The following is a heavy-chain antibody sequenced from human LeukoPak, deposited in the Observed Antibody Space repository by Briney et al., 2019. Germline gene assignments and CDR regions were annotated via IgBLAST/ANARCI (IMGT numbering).Heavy chain of an antibody. CDR3: ARATYYYDSSGYYYVGWFDP. CDR1: GGSFSGYY. V-gene: IGHV4-34*01. CDR2: INHSGST. D-gene: IGHD3-22*01. Sequence: KPSETLSLTCAVYGGSFSGYYWSWIRQPPGKGLEWIGEINHSGSTNYNPSLKSRVTISVDTSKNQFSLKLSSVTAADTAVYYCARATYYYDSSGYYYVGWFDPWGQGTLSPSPQ. J-gene: IGHJ5*02.